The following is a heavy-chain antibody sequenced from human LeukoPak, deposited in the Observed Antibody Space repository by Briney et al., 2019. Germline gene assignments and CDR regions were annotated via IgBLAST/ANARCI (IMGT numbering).Heavy chain of an antibody. V-gene: IGHV1-69*05. D-gene: IGHD3-22*01. CDR1: GGTFSSYA. Sequence: ASVKVSCKASGGTFSSYAISWVRQAPGQGLEWMGGIIPIFGTANYAQKLQGRVTMTTDTSTSTAYMELRSLRSDDTAVYYCARVWDYYDSSDYWGQGTLVTVSS. CDR3: ARVWDYYDSSDY. J-gene: IGHJ4*02. CDR2: IIPIFGTA.